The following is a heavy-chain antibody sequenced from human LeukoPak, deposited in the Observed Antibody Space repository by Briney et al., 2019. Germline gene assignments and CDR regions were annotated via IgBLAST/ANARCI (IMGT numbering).Heavy chain of an antibody. V-gene: IGHV3-7*01. Sequence: GGSLRPSCAASGFTFSSYAMHRVRQAPGKGLEWVANIKQDGSEKYYVDSVKGRFTISRDNAKNSLYLQMNSLRAEDTAVYYCARDPGSYRYSDYWGQGTLVTVSS. J-gene: IGHJ4*02. CDR2: IKQDGSEK. D-gene: IGHD3-16*02. CDR3: ARDPGSYRYSDY. CDR1: GFTFSSYA.